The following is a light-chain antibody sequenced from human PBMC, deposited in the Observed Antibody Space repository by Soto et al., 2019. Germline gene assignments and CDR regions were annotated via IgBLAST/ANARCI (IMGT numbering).Light chain of an antibody. Sequence: QSVRTQSRSESGSPGQSVASSCTGTSSDVGGYNYVSWYQQHPGKAPKPMIYEVNKRPSGVPDRFSGSKSGNTASLTVSGLQAEDEADYYCSSYAGSSNVFGTGTKVTVL. CDR1: SSDVGGYNY. CDR2: EVN. CDR3: SSYAGSSNV. J-gene: IGLJ1*01. V-gene: IGLV2-8*01.